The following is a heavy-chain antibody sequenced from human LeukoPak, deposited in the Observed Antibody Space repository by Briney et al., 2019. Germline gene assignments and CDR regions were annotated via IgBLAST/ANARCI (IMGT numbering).Heavy chain of an antibody. Sequence: SETLSLTCTVSGGSFSSGNYYWSWIRQPPGKGLEWIGHIYYSGSTNYNPSLKSRVTITADTSKNQFSLKLSSVTAADTAVYYCARERATTATVVKGYFDYRGQEPWSPSPQ. CDR2: IYYSGST. CDR1: GGSFSSGNYY. V-gene: IGHV4-61*01. J-gene: IGHJ4*01. D-gene: IGHD4-23*01. CDR3: ARERATTATVVKGYFDY.